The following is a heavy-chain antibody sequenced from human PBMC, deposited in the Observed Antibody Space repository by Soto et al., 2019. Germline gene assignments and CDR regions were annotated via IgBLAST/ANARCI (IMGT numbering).Heavy chain of an antibody. CDR2: ISSSSYI. J-gene: IGHJ3*02. CDR1: GFTFSSYS. CDR3: ARVDAFDI. Sequence: GESLKISCAASGFTFSSYSMNWVRQAPGKGLEWVSSISSSSYIYYANSVKGRFTISRDNAKNSLYLQMNSLRAEDTAVYYCARVDAFDIWGQGTMVTVSS. V-gene: IGHV3-21*01.